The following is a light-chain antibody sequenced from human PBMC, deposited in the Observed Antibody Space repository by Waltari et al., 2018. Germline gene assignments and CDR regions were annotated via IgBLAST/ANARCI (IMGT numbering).Light chain of an antibody. CDR1: QSLSSSY. Sequence: EIVLTQSPDTLSLSPGDRAALACRASQSLSSSYLAWYQQKPGQAPRLLLYGASSRATGIPDRFSGSGSETDFTLTISRLEPEDFAVYYCQQYDSTPYTFGQGTKLESK. J-gene: IGKJ2*01. CDR3: QQYDSTPYT. CDR2: GAS. V-gene: IGKV3-20*01.